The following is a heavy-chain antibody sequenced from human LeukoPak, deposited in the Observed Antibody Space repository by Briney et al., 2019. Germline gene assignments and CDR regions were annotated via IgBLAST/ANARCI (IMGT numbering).Heavy chain of an antibody. D-gene: IGHD1-14*01. J-gene: IGHJ4*02. V-gene: IGHV4-61*02. CDR1: GGSISSGSYY. CDR2: IYTSGST. CDR3: AREHRTGPSFDY. Sequence: SQTLSLTCTFSGGSISSGSYYWSWLRQPAGKGLEWIGRIYTSGSTNYNPSLKSRVTISVDTSKNQFSLKLSSVTAADTAVYYCAREHRTGPSFDYWGQGTLVTVSS.